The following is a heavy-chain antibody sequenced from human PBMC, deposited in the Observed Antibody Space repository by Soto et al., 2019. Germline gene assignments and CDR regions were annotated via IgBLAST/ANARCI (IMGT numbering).Heavy chain of an antibody. Sequence: QVQLVQSGAEVKKPGSSVKVSCKASGGTFSSYTISWVRQAPGQGLEWMGRIIPILGIANYAQKFHGRVTITADKSTSTAYMERSSLRSEDTAVYYCARAVAATLTRYYYYYGMDIWGQGTTVTVSS. CDR3: ARAVAATLTRYYYYYGMDI. CDR2: IIPILGIA. CDR1: GGTFSSYT. D-gene: IGHD2-15*01. V-gene: IGHV1-69*02. J-gene: IGHJ6*02.